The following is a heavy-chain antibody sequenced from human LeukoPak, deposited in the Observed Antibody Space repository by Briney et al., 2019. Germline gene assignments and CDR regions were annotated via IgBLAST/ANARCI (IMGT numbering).Heavy chain of an antibody. J-gene: IGHJ4*02. D-gene: IGHD5-18*01. CDR2: LKKAGSMN. Sequence: PGGTLRLSCAASGLTSSRKRMSYTPPAPGMGLDRIINLKKAGSMNYYVDSVKGRFTISRDNAKTSLYLQINSLRAEDTAVYYCARDLSGITGYTYGRGIDYWGQGTLVTVCS. CDR1: GLTSSRKR. V-gene: IGHV3-7*01. CDR3: ARDLSGITGYTYGRGIDY.